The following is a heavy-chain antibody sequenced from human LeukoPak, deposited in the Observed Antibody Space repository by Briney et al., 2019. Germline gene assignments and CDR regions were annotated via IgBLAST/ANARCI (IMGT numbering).Heavy chain of an antibody. D-gene: IGHD6-6*01. Sequence: ASVRLSCKASGYTFTGYYIHWVRQAPGQGLEWMGWIYPYSGDTNYAQNVQGRVTMTRDTSISTAYMELSSLKSDDTAVYYCARDRNSGSSLDIWGQGTMLSVSS. V-gene: IGHV1-2*02. CDR2: IYPYSGDT. CDR3: ARDRNSGSSLDI. J-gene: IGHJ3*02. CDR1: GYTFTGYY.